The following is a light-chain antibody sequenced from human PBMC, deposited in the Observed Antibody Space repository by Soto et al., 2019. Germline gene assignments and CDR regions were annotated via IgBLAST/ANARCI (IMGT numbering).Light chain of an antibody. Sequence: DIQMTQSPSPLSAYVGDRVTITCRASQSINTWLAWYQQQPGKGPKLLIYKASNLERGVPPRCSRGGSGTEFNLTSSSLQADDYGTYYWRQDDCYPGMFGQGTKVEIK. CDR2: KAS. CDR1: QSINTW. V-gene: IGKV1-5*03. CDR3: RQDDCYPGM. J-gene: IGKJ1*01.